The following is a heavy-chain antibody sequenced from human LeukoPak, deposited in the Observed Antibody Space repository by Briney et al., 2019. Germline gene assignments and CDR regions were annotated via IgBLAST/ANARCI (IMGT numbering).Heavy chain of an antibody. CDR2: IIPIFGTA. CDR1: GGTFSSYA. Sequence: ASVKVSCKASGGTFSSYAISWVRQAPGQGLEWMGGIIPIFGTANYAQKFQGRVTITADKSTSTAYMELSSLRSEDTAVYYCARVRKYGGYARGNWFDPWGQGTLVTISS. D-gene: IGHD4-17*01. CDR3: ARVRKYGGYARGNWFDP. V-gene: IGHV1-69*06. J-gene: IGHJ5*02.